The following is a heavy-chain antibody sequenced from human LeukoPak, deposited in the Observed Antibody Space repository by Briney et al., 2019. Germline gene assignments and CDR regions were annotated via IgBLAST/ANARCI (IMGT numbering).Heavy chain of an antibody. CDR2: ISASGGTT. CDR3: AKAISSSWYYWYFDL. V-gene: IGHV3-23*01. CDR1: GFTFNSYA. Sequence: SGGSLRLSCAASGFTFNSYAMSWVRQAPGKGLEWVSAISASGGTTYYADSVKGRFTISRDNSKNTLYLQMNSLRAEDTAVYYCAKAISSSWYYWYFDLWGRGTLVTVSS. D-gene: IGHD6-13*01. J-gene: IGHJ2*01.